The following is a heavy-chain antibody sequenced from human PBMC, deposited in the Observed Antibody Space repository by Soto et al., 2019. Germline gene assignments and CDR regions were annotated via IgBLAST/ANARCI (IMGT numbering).Heavy chain of an antibody. CDR2: IIPILGIA. D-gene: IGHD3-16*01. Sequence: QVQLVQSGAEVKKPGSSVKVSCKASGGTFSSYTISWVRQAPGQGREWMGRIIPILGIANYAQKFQGRVTITADKSTSTAYMELSSLRSEDKAVYYCARDLGYYYMDVWGKGTTVTVSS. V-gene: IGHV1-69*08. J-gene: IGHJ6*03. CDR3: ARDLGYYYMDV. CDR1: GGTFSSYT.